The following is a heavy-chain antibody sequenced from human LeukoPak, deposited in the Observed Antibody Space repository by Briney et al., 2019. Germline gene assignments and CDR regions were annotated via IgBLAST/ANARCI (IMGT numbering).Heavy chain of an antibody. CDR3: ARGKDGFNFDY. CDR2: IIPIFGTA. V-gene: IGHV1-69*13. D-gene: IGHD2-15*01. J-gene: IGHJ4*02. Sequence: SVTVPCTASGGTFSSYAISWVRQAPGQGLEWMGGIIPIFGTANYAQKFQGRVTITADESTSTAYMELSSLRSEDTAVYYCARGKDGFNFDYWGQGTLVTVSS. CDR1: GGTFSSYA.